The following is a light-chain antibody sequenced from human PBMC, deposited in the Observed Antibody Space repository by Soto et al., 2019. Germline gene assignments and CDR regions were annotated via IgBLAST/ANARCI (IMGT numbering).Light chain of an antibody. CDR1: QTISSY. V-gene: IGKV1-39*01. CDR2: AAS. CDR3: QQSHSIPDT. J-gene: IGKJ2*01. Sequence: DIQMTQSPASLSASVGDRVTITCRASQTISSYLNWYQQKPGKAPKLLIYAASSLQSGVPSRFSGSGSGTDFTLTISSLQPEDFATYYCQQSHSIPDTFGQGTMLEIK.